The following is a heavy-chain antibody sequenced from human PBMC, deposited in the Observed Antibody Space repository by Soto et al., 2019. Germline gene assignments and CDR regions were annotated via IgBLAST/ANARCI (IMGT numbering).Heavy chain of an antibody. CDR2: ISPSGGTT. J-gene: IGHJ4*02. CDR1: GFTFSTYS. CDR3: ATLDPGYCTTTSCRDFDY. Sequence: EVQLLESGGGLVQPGGSLRLSCVDSGFTFSTYSMIWVRQAPGKGLEWVSSISPSGGTTYYTDSVKGRFSISRDNSRNAMYIQMSSLRAENTAIYYCATLDPGYCTTTSCRDFDYWGQGSLVTVAA. D-gene: IGHD2-2*01. V-gene: IGHV3-23*01.